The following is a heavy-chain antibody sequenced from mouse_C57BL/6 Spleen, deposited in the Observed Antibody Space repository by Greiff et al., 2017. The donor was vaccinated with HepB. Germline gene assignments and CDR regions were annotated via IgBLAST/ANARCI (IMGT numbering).Heavy chain of an antibody. CDR1: GFTFSSYA. V-gene: IGHV5-4*01. CDR3: ARMRDYDSFDY. Sequence: EVQVVESGGGLVKPGGSLKLSCAASGFTFSSYAMSWVRQTPEKRLEWVATISDGGSYTYYQDNVKGRFTMSRDNAKNNLYLQMSHLKSEDTAMYYCARMRDYDSFDYWGQGTTLTVSS. D-gene: IGHD2-4*01. J-gene: IGHJ2*01. CDR2: ISDGGSYT.